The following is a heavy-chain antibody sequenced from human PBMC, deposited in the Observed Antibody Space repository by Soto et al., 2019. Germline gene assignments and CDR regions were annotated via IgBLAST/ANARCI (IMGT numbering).Heavy chain of an antibody. D-gene: IGHD6-6*01. CDR1: GGSISSGDYY. CDR2: IYHSGST. CDR3: ARERPDGARLDP. Sequence: QVQLQESGPGLVKPSQTLSLTCTVSGGSISSGDYYWSWIRQPPGKGLEWIGYIYHSGSTYYNPSLKSRVTISVNTSKNQFSLKLSSVTAADTAVYYCARERPDGARLDPWGQGTLATVSS. J-gene: IGHJ5*02. V-gene: IGHV4-30-4*01.